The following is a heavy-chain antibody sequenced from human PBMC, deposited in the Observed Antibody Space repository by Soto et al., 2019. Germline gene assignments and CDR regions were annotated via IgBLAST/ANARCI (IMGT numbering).Heavy chain of an antibody. J-gene: IGHJ4*02. V-gene: IGHV4-61*01. CDR3: ARYTYGLDY. CDR1: GGSVSSGYYY. D-gene: IGHD5-18*01. CDR2: IYHTGST. Sequence: QVQLQESGPGLVKPSETLSLTCTVSGGSVSSGYYYWSWIRQPPKKGLEWIGYIYHTGSTNYNPSLKSRVTISADTSKNQFSLKLSSMTAADTAVYYCARYTYGLDYWGQGTPVTVSS.